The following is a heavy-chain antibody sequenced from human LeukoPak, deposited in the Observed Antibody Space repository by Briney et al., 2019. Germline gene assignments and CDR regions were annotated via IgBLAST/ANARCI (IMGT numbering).Heavy chain of an antibody. CDR1: GYTFTGHY. CDR3: AREAVIRGIIITNFDY. V-gene: IGHV1-2*02. J-gene: IGHJ4*02. D-gene: IGHD3-10*01. Sequence: GASVKVSCKASGYTFTGHYMHWVRQAPGQGLESMGWINPNSGDTNYAQKFQGRVTMTRATSISTAYMELSRLSFDDTAVYYCAREAVIRGIIITNFDYWGQGTLVTVSS. CDR2: INPNSGDT.